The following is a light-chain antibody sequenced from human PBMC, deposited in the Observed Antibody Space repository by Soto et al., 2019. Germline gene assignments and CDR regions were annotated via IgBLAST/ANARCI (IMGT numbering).Light chain of an antibody. V-gene: IGLV3-1*01. CDR2: QDS. Sequence: SYELTQPPSVSVSPGQTASITCSGDKLGDKYACWYQQKLSQCPVLVIYQDSKRPSGIPERFSSSNSGNTATLTISGTQAMDEADYYCQAWDSSTVVFGGGTKLTVL. CDR1: KLGDKY. CDR3: QAWDSSTVV. J-gene: IGLJ2*01.